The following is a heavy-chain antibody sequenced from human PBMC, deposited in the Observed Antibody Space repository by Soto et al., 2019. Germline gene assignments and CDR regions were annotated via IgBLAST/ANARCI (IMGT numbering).Heavy chain of an antibody. Sequence: GASLKISCKGSGYSCTSYWIGWVRQMPGKGLEWMGIIYPGDSDTRYSPSFQGKVTISADKYISTAYLQWSSLKASDTAMYYCAGDPNYSNYYYYGMDVWGQGTTVTVSS. J-gene: IGHJ6*02. V-gene: IGHV5-51*01. CDR1: GYSCTSYW. CDR2: IYPGDSDT. CDR3: AGDPNYSNYYYYGMDV. D-gene: IGHD4-4*01.